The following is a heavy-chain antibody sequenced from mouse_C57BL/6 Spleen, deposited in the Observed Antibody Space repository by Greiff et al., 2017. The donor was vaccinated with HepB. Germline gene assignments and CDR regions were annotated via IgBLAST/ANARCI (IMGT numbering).Heavy chain of an antibody. CDR2: IDPSDSET. CDR3: AREGYGNYDYAMDY. J-gene: IGHJ4*01. D-gene: IGHD2-1*01. V-gene: IGHV1-52*01. Sequence: QVQLQQPGAELVRPGSSVKLSCKASGYTFTSYWMHWVKQRPIQGLEWIGNIDPSDSETHYNQKFKDKATLTVDKSSSTDYMQLSSLTSEDSAVYYCAREGYGNYDYAMDYWGQGTSVTVSS. CDR1: GYTFTSYW.